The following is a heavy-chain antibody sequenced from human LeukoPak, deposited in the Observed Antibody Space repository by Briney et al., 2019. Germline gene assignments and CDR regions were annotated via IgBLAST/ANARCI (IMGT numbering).Heavy chain of an antibody. V-gene: IGHV3-48*04. CDR2: ISSTSSAV. D-gene: IGHD3-16*01. CDR1: GFTFSSYS. Sequence: GGSLRLSCAASGFTFSSYSMNWVRQAPGKGLEWLSYISSTSSAVYYADSLKGRFTISRDNAKNSLYLQMDSLRAEDTAVYYYARVIGSYGDAAYWGQGTLVTVSS. CDR3: ARVIGSYGDAAY. J-gene: IGHJ4*02.